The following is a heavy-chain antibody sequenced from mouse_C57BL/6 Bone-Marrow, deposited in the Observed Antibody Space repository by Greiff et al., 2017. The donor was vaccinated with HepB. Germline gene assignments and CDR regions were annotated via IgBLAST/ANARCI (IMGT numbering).Heavy chain of an antibody. D-gene: IGHD2-4*01. Sequence: DVKLQESGGGLVKPGGSLKLSCAASGFTFSSYAMSWVRQTPEKRLEWVATISDGGSYTYYPDNVKGRFTISRDNAKNNLYLQMSHLKSEDTAMYYCARHYDYAMDYWGQGTSVTVSS. CDR1: GFTFSSYA. V-gene: IGHV5-4*03. J-gene: IGHJ4*01. CDR3: ARHYDYAMDY. CDR2: ISDGGSYT.